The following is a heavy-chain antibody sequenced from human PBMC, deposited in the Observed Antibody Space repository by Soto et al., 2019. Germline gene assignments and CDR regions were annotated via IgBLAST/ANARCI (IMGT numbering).Heavy chain of an antibody. D-gene: IGHD1-1*01. V-gene: IGHV3-23*01. CDR3: ARTTAVWFSAFVC. J-gene: IGHJ3*01. Sequence: EVQLLESGGGLVQPGGSLRLSCEASGFVFSSYAMSWVRQAPGKGLEWVSAISGSGTTAYYAVSVKGRFIFSRDNPRNTIYLQMNSLRAYDTSLDVGARTTAVWFSAFVCRGEGTVCTVSS. CDR2: ISGSGTTA. CDR1: GFVFSSYA.